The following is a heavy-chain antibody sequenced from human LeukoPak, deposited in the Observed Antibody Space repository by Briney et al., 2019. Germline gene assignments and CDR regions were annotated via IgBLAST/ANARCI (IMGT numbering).Heavy chain of an antibody. CDR1: GFTFSSYA. CDR3: ARSLTLVRRYMDV. D-gene: IGHD6-13*01. V-gene: IGHV3-30-3*01. J-gene: IGHJ6*03. Sequence: GGSLRLSCAASGFTFSSYAMHWVRQAPGKGLEWVAVISYDGSNKYYADSVKGRFTISRDNSKNTLYLQMNSLRAEDTAVYYCARSLTLVRRYMDVWGKGTTVTVSS. CDR2: ISYDGSNK.